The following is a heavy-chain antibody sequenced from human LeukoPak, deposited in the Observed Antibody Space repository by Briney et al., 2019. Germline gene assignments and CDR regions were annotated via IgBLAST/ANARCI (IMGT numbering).Heavy chain of an antibody. V-gene: IGHV3-48*03. CDR1: GFPSSSYE. CDR2: ISGSGSTI. J-gene: IGHJ4*02. D-gene: IGHD5-18*01. Sequence: PGGSLRLSCAASGFPSSSYEMNWVRQAPGKGLEWVSYISGSGSTIYYADSVKGRFTISRDNAKNSLYLQMNSLRAEDTAVYYCARAPGGYSYGTPNFDYWGQGTLVTVSS. CDR3: ARAPGGYSYGTPNFDY.